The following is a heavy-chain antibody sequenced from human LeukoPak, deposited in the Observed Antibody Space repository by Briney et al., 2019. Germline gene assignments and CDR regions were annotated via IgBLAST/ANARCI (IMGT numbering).Heavy chain of an antibody. D-gene: IGHD4-17*01. CDR3: ARAGHYGEYGLDV. CDR2: INHSGST. J-gene: IGHJ6*02. V-gene: IGHV4-34*01. CDR1: GGSFSGYY. Sequence: PSETLSLTCAVYGGSFSGYYWSWIRQPPGKGLEWIGEINHSGSTNYNPSLKSRVTISVDTSKNQFSLKLNSVTAADTALYYCARAGHYGEYGLDVWGQGTTVTVSS.